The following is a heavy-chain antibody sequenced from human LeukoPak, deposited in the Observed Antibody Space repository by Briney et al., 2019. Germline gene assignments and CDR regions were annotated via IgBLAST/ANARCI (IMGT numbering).Heavy chain of an antibody. CDR1: GYTFTSFG. D-gene: IGHD4-17*01. CDR3: ARSGDGNWFDP. CDR2: ISGYNGHT. V-gene: IGHV1-18*04. J-gene: IGHJ5*02. Sequence: ASVKVSCKTSGYTFTSFGTGWVRQAPGQGLEWMGWISGYNGHTNYAQKFQGRVTVTTDTSTSTAYMELRSLRSDDTAVYYCARSGDGNWFDPWGQGTLVTVSS.